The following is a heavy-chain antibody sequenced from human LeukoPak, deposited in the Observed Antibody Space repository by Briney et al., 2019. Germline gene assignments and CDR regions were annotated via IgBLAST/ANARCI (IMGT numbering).Heavy chain of an antibody. CDR1: GYTLTELS. V-gene: IGHV1-24*01. Sequence: GASVKVSCKVSGYTLTELSMHWVRQAPGKGLEWMGGFDPEDGETIYAQKFQGRVTMTEDTSTDTAYMELSSLGSEDTAVYYCVRGMDSSSWFFHYWGQGTLVTVSS. J-gene: IGHJ4*02. D-gene: IGHD6-13*01. CDR2: FDPEDGET. CDR3: VRGMDSSSWFFHY.